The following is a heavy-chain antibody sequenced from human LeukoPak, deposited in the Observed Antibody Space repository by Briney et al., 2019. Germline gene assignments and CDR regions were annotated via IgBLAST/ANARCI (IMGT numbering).Heavy chain of an antibody. V-gene: IGHV1-46*01. CDR3: ASFGFHSSGYYLRD. CDR2: INPSGGST. Sequence: ASVKVSCKASGYTFTSYYMHWLRQPAGQGLEWMGLINPSGGSTSYAQKFQGRVTMNRDTSTSTVYMELSSLRSEDTAVYYCASFGFHSSGYYLRDWGQGTLVTVSS. J-gene: IGHJ4*02. CDR1: GYTFTSYY. D-gene: IGHD3-22*01.